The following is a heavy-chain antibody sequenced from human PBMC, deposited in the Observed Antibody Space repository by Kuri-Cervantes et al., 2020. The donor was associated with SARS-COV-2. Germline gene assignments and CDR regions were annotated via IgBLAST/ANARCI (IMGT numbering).Heavy chain of an antibody. J-gene: IGHJ6*03. CDR2: MNPNSGNT. CDR3: ARGPTFPYYYYMDV. V-gene: IGHV1-8*03. CDR1: GYTFTSYD. Sequence: ASVKVSFKASGYTFTSYDINWVRQATGQGLEWMGWMNPNSGNTGYAQKFQGRVTITRNISISTAYMELSSLRSEDTAVYYCARGPTFPYYYYMDVWGKGTTVTVSS.